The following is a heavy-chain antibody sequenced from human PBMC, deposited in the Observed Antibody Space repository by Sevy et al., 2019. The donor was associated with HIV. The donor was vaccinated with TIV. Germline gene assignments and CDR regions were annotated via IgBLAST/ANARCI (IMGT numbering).Heavy chain of an antibody. CDR1: GFTFSSYS. J-gene: IGHJ4*02. V-gene: IGHV3-48*01. CDR3: ARTGQPWYYYDSSGSDY. Sequence: GGSLRLSCAASGFTFSSYSMNWVRQAPGKGLEWVSYISSSSSTIYYADSVKGRFTISRDNAKNSLYLQMNSLRVEDTAVYYCARTGQPWYYYDSSGSDYWGQGTLVTVSS. D-gene: IGHD3-22*01. CDR2: ISSSSSTI.